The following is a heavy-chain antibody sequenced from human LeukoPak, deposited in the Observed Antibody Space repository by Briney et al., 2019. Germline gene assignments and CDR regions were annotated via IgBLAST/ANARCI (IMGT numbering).Heavy chain of an antibody. CDR3: AXXXXXXCSGAYVSPFDY. Sequence: GGSLRLSCAASGFTFSSYAMSWVRQGPGKGLEWVSAISVSGNTYHADSVKGRFTISRDSSKNTLYLQMNSLRAGDAAVYYCAXXXXXXCSGAYVSPFDYWSQGNLVTVSS. CDR1: GFTFSSYA. J-gene: IGHJ4*02. V-gene: IGHV3-23*01. CDR2: ISVSGNT. D-gene: IGHD2-15*01.